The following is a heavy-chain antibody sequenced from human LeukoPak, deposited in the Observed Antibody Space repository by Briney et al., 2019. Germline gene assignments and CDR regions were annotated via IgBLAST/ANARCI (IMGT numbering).Heavy chain of an antibody. J-gene: IGHJ4*02. Sequence: SETLSLTCAVYGGSFSGYYWSWIRQPPRKGLEWIGEINHSGSTNYNPSLKSRVTISVDTSKNQFSLKLSSVIAADTAVYYCARIDSRGDYWGQGTLVTVSS. CDR2: INHSGST. CDR3: ARIDSRGDY. D-gene: IGHD3-22*01. CDR1: GGSFSGYY. V-gene: IGHV4-34*01.